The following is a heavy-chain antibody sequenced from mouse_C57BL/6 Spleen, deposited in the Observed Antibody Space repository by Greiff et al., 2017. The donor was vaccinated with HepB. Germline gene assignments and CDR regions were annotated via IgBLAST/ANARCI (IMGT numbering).Heavy chain of an antibody. J-gene: IGHJ2*01. CDR3: VSTMVTGRGYFDY. Sequence: VQLQQSGPELVKPGASVKISCKASGYTFTDYYMDWVKQSHGKSLEWIGDINPNNGGTSYNQKFKGKATLTVDKSSSTAYMELRSLTSEDSAVYYCVSTMVTGRGYFDYWGQGTTLTVSS. V-gene: IGHV1-26*01. CDR1: GYTFTDYY. D-gene: IGHD2-2*01. CDR2: INPNNGGT.